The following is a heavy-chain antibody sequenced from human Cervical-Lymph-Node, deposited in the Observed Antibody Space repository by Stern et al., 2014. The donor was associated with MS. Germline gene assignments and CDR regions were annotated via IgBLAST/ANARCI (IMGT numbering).Heavy chain of an antibody. Sequence: QVQLVESGAEVKKPGSSMKVSCKSSGGVSWVRQAPGQGLEWMGGVIPFVGTSNYAQKFQGRVTITADTSTNTTYLHLSRLTSADTAIYYCARGSGDNWFGPWGQGTLVTVSS. CDR3: ARGSGDNWFGP. CDR2: VIPFVGTS. D-gene: IGHD3-10*01. J-gene: IGHJ5*02. CDR1: GGV. V-gene: IGHV1-69*06.